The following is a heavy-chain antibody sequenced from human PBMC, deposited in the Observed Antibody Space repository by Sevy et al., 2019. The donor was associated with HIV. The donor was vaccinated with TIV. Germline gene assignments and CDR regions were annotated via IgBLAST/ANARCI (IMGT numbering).Heavy chain of an antibody. Sequence: GGSLRLSCAASGFTFSTYTMNWVRQAPGKRLEWVSSISSGSSYIYYADSVKGRFTISRDNAKNSLYLQMNSLRAEDTAIYYCARDGGCTSTSCLLYFDYWGQGTPVTVSS. D-gene: IGHD2-2*01. J-gene: IGHJ4*02. CDR3: ARDGGCTSTSCLLYFDY. V-gene: IGHV3-21*01. CDR1: GFTFSTYT. CDR2: ISSGSSYI.